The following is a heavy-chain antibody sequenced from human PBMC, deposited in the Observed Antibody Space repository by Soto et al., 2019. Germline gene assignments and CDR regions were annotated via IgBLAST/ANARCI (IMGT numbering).Heavy chain of an antibody. CDR2: INWNSGRI. CDR1: GFTFDDYA. J-gene: IGHJ6*02. D-gene: IGHD3-10*01. Sequence: EEQLVESGGGLVQPGRSLRLSCAASGFTFDDYAMHWVRQPPGKGLEWVSGINWNSGRIAYADSVKGRFTISRDNAQTSLYLQMNSLRAEDTALYYCAKDRGSGSYAANFYYYGMDVWGQGTTVTVSS. V-gene: IGHV3-9*01. CDR3: AKDRGSGSYAANFYYYGMDV.